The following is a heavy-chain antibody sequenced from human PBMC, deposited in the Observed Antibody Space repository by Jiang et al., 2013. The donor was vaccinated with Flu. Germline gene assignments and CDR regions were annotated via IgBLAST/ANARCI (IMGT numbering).Heavy chain of an antibody. CDR3: ARVTTVARPYYFDY. V-gene: IGHV4-59*01. CDR2: IYYSGST. CDR1: GGSISSSY. J-gene: IGHJ4*02. D-gene: IGHD4-11*01. Sequence: GSGLVKPSETLSLTCTVSGGSISSSYWSWVRQPPGKGLEWIGYIYYSGSTNYNPSLKSRVTISIDTSETQFSLQLSSVTAADTAVYYCARVTTVARPYYFDYWGQGTLV.